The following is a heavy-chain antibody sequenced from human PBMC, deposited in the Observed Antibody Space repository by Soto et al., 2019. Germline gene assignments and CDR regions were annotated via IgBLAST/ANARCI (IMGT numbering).Heavy chain of an antibody. CDR1: GFTFRNYG. J-gene: IGHJ5*02. D-gene: IGHD3-10*02. CDR3: ARDVRSRRYDL. Sequence: QVQLVESGGGVVQPGRSLRLSCAASGFTFRNYGMHWVRQAPGKGLEWLAVIWYDGSNKYYADSVKGRFTISRDNSKNTLYLQMNILRAEDAAVYYCARDVRSRRYDLWGQGTLVIVSS. V-gene: IGHV3-33*01. CDR2: IWYDGSNK.